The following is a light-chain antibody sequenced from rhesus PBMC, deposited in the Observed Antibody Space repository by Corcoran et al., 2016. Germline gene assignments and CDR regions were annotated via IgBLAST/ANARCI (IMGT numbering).Light chain of an antibody. CDR1: QGITND. CDR3: QQYNNWLT. Sequence: DIQMTQSPSSLSASVGDRVTITCRASQGITNDLAWYQQKPGETPKLLIYEASSLQSGIPSRFSGSGSGTDFTRTISSLEPEDVGVYYCQQYNNWLTFGGGTKVELK. CDR2: EAS. J-gene: IGKJ4*01. V-gene: IGKV1-25*01.